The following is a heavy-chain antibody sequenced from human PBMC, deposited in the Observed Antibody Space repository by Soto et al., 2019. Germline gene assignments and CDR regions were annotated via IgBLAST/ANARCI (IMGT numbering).Heavy chain of an antibody. CDR2: GG. CDR3: TLRQDSSRGPIY. CDR1: GFSLSTSGRT. Sequence: QITLKESGPTLVKPTETLTLTCSVSGFSLSTSGRTLGWIRQPPGKAPEWLALGGQYSPSLQSRVTFTKDTSKNQGFLTLTDMDPADTATYYCTLRQDSSRGPIYWGQGILVTVSA. J-gene: IGHJ4*02. D-gene: IGHD6-13*01. V-gene: IGHV2-5*01.